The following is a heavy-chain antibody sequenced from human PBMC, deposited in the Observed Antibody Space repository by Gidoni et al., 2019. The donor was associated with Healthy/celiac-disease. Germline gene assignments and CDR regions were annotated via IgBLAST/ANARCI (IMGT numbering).Heavy chain of an antibody. V-gene: IGHV1-2*04. CDR1: GSTFTGCY. CDR3: ARTKEVAVAGYFDY. D-gene: IGHD6-19*01. J-gene: IGHJ4*02. Sequence: QVQLVQPGAEVKKPGASVKVPGKASGSTFTGCYMHWVRLVPGQGLEGMGWIKPNSGGTNYAQKFQGWVTMTRDTSISTAYIELSRLRSDDTAVYYCARTKEVAVAGYFDYWGQGTLVTVSS. CDR2: IKPNSGGT.